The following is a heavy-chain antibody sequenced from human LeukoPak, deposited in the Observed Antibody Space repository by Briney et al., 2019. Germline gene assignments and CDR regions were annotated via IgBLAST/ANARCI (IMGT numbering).Heavy chain of an antibody. CDR2: IYTSGST. V-gene: IGHV4-4*07. CDR3: ATSGSGSYWGYFDY. Sequence: PSETLSLTCTVSGGSISSYYWSWIRQPAGKGLEWIGRIYTSGSTNYNPSLKSRVTISVDTSKNQFSLKLSSVTAADTAVYYCATSGSGSYWGYFDYWGQGTLVTVSS. CDR1: GGSISSYY. D-gene: IGHD1-26*01. J-gene: IGHJ4*02.